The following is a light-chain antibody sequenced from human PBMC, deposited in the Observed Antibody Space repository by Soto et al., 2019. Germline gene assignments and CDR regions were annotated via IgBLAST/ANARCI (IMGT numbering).Light chain of an antibody. CDR2: SNN. J-gene: IGLJ2*01. CDR3: AAWDDSLNGVV. Sequence: QSVLTQPPSASGTPGQRVTISCSGSSSNIGSNTVNWYQQLPGTAPKLLIYSNNQRPSGVPDRFSGSKSGTSDSLAISWLQSEDEADYYCAAWDDSLNGVVFGGGTKLTVL. V-gene: IGLV1-44*01. CDR1: SSNIGSNT.